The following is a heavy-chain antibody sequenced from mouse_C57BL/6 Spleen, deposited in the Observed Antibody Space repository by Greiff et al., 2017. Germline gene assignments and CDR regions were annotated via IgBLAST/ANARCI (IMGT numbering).Heavy chain of an antibody. CDR2: IRLKSDNYAT. CDR1: GFTFSNYW. CDR3: TANDYGGFAY. V-gene: IGHV6-3*01. J-gene: IGHJ3*01. D-gene: IGHD2-4*01. Sequence: EVMLVESGGGLVQPGGSMKLSCVASGFTFSNYWMNWVRQSPEKGLEWVAQIRLKSDNYATHYAESVKGRFTISRDDSKSSVYLQMNNLRAEDTGIYYCTANDYGGFAYWGQGTLVTVSA.